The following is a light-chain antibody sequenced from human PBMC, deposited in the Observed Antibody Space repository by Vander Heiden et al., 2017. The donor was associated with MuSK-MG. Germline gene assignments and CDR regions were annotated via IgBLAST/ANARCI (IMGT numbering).Light chain of an antibody. J-gene: IGKJ5*01. V-gene: IGKV3-11*01. CDR2: DAS. Sequence: EIVLTQSPATLSLSPGERATLSCRASQSVSSYLAWYQQKPGQAPRLLIYDASNRATGIPARFSGSGSGTDFTLTISSLEPEDFAVYYCQQRSNWPITFGQGTRMXIK. CDR1: QSVSSY. CDR3: QQRSNWPIT.